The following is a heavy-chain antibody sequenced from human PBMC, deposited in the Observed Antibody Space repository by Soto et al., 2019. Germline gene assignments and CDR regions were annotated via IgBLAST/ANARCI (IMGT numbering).Heavy chain of an antibody. J-gene: IGHJ6*02. Sequence: QMQLVQSGPEVKKPGTSVKVSCKASGFTFTSSAVQWVRQTRGQRLEWIGWIVVGSGDTNYGQKFQERVTISRDMSTSTAYMELGSLRSEDTAVYFCAADRGGSSRRAYYYYSGFDVWGQGTTVTVSS. CDR1: GFTFTSSA. CDR3: AADRGGSSRRAYYYYSGFDV. CDR2: IVVGSGDT. V-gene: IGHV1-58*01. D-gene: IGHD1-26*01.